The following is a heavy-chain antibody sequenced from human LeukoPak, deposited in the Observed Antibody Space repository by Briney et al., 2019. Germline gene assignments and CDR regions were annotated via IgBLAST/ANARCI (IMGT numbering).Heavy chain of an antibody. Sequence: GGSLRLSCAASGFTFDDYAMHWVRQAPGKGLEWVSGINWNSNNIDYADSVKGRFTISRDNGKNSLYLQMNSLRAEDTALYYCARAGLYNWNYEGTAYFDYWGQGTLVTVSS. V-gene: IGHV3-9*01. CDR3: ARAGLYNWNYEGTAYFDY. CDR1: GFTFDDYA. D-gene: IGHD1-7*01. CDR2: INWNSNNI. J-gene: IGHJ4*02.